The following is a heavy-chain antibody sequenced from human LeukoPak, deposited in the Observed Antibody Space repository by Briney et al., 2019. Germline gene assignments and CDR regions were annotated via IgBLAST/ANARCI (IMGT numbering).Heavy chain of an antibody. V-gene: IGHV4-39*01. Sequence: SETLSLTCTVSGGSISSSSYYWGWIRQPPGKGLEWIGSIYYSGSTCYNPSLKSRVTISVDTSKNQFSLKLSSVTAADTAVYYCARLANTAYYDFWSGYFPNWFDPWGQGTLVTVSS. J-gene: IGHJ5*02. D-gene: IGHD3-3*01. CDR3: ARLANTAYYDFWSGYFPNWFDP. CDR2: IYYSGST. CDR1: GGSISSSSYY.